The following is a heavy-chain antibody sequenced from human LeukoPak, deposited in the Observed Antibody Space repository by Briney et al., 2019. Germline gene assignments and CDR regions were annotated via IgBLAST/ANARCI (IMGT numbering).Heavy chain of an antibody. Sequence: PSETLSLTCTVSGGSISSYYWSWIRQPPGKGLEWIGYICYSGSTNYNPSLKSRVTISVDTSKNQFSLKLSSVTAADTAVYYCAREYSYGFLFDYWGQGTLVTVSS. J-gene: IGHJ4*02. CDR3: AREYSYGFLFDY. D-gene: IGHD5-18*01. CDR2: ICYSGST. CDR1: GGSISSYY. V-gene: IGHV4-59*01.